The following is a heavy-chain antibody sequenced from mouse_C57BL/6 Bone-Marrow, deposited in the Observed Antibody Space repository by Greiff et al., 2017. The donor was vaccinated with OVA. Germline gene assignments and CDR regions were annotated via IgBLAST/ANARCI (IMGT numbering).Heavy chain of an antibody. V-gene: IGHV5-4*01. Sequence: DVKLVESGGGLVKPGGSLKLSCAASGFTFSSYAMSWVRQTPEKRLEWVATISDGGSYTYYPDNVKGRFTISRDNAKNNLYLQMSHLKSEDTAMYYCARDMIRAYFDYWGQGTTLTVSS. J-gene: IGHJ2*01. CDR2: ISDGGSYT. D-gene: IGHD2-4*01. CDR3: ARDMIRAYFDY. CDR1: GFTFSSYA.